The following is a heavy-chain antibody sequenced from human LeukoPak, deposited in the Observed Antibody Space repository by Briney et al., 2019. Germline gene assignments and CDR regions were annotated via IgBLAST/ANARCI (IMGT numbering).Heavy chain of an antibody. D-gene: IGHD3-10*01. Sequence: GGSLRLSCAASGFTFSSYAMSWVRQAPGKGLEWVSAISGSGGSTYYADSVTGRFTVSRDNAKNSLYLQMNSLRAEDTAVYYCATLWFGESDRDYWGQGTLVTVSS. CDR1: GFTFSSYA. J-gene: IGHJ4*02. CDR3: ATLWFGESDRDY. CDR2: ISGSGGST. V-gene: IGHV3-23*01.